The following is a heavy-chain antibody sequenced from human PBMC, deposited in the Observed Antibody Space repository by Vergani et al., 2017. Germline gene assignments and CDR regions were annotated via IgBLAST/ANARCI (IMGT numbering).Heavy chain of an antibody. CDR3: ARVSGSYYYYYGMDV. CDR1: GYSFTSYW. CDR2: IYPGDSDT. J-gene: IGHJ6*02. V-gene: IGHV5-51*03. Sequence: EVQLVQSGAEVKKPGGSLKFSCKGSGYSFTSYWIGWVRQMPGKGLEWMGIIYPGDSDTRYSPSFQGQVTISADKSISTAYLQWSSLKASDTAMYYCARVSGSYYYYYGMDVWGQGTTVTVSS. D-gene: IGHD1-26*01.